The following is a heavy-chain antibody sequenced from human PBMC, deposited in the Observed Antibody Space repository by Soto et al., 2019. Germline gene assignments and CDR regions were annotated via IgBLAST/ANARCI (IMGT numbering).Heavy chain of an antibody. D-gene: IGHD2-15*01. CDR2: FFSDVER. CDR1: GFSLSNGRMG. J-gene: IGHJ6*02. Sequence: QVTLKESGPVLVKRTETLTLTCTISGFSLSNGRMGVSWIRQPPGRALEWLAHFFSDVERSYSTSMQSRLTMSQDTSGTQVVLTMTNMDPQDTGTYFCARMKADSDSHYYAMDVWGPGTPVTVSS. CDR3: ARMKADSDSHYYAMDV. V-gene: IGHV2-26*03.